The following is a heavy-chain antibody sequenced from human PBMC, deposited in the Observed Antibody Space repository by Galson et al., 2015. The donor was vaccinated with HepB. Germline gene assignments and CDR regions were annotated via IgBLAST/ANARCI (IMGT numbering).Heavy chain of an antibody. CDR1: GYRFTNYW. D-gene: IGHD2-2*01. CDR2: IYPDDSDT. V-gene: IGHV5-51*03. J-gene: IGHJ5*01. Sequence: QSGAEVKKPGESLKISCKSSGYRFTNYWIGWVRQMPGKGLEWMGGIYPDDSDTRYSPSFQGQVTISADKSISTAYLQWSSLKASDSAIYFCARRGRFCDGGSCYDSWGQGSLVTVSS. CDR3: ARRGRFCDGGSCYDS.